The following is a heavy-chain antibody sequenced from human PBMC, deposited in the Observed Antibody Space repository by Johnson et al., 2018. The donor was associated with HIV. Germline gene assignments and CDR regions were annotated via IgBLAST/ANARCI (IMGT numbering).Heavy chain of an antibody. Sequence: VQLVESGGGLVQPGGSLRLSCAVSGFTFSSYAIHWVRQAPGKGLEYVSAISSTGGSTYYANSVKGRFPISRDNSKNTLFLQMNSLRDEDTAVYFCAKGGVWEIPLGFGAVDFWGQGTMVSASS. D-gene: IGHD1-26*01. J-gene: IGHJ3*01. CDR2: ISSTGGST. CDR1: GFTFSSYA. V-gene: IGHV3-64*01. CDR3: AKGGVWEIPLGFGAVDF.